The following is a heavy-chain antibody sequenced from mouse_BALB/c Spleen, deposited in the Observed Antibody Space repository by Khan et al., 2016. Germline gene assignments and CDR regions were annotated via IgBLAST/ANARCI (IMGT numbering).Heavy chain of an antibody. V-gene: IGHV9-3*02. Sequence: QIQLVQSGPELKKPGETVKISCKASGYTFTNYGMNWVKQAPGKGLKWMGWINTNTGEPTYAEEFKGRFALSLETSASTAYLQLNNLKNEDTVRYCCAEDYYGSDGFAYWGQGTLVTVSA. CDR2: INTNTGEP. CDR1: GYTFTNYG. D-gene: IGHD1-1*01. J-gene: IGHJ3*01. CDR3: AEDYYGSDGFAY.